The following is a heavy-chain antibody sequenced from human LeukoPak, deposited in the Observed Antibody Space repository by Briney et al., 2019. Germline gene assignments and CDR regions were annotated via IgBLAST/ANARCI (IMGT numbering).Heavy chain of an antibody. CDR2: ISSSGSTI. CDR1: GFTFSSYE. V-gene: IGHV3-48*03. D-gene: IGHD2-21*02. Sequence: QPGGSLRLSCAASGFTFSSYEMNWVRQAPGKGLEWVSYISSSGSTIYYADSVKGRFTISRDNAKNSLYLQMNSLRAEDTAVYYCARDPLVVVTAIEFDYWGQGTLVTVSS. J-gene: IGHJ4*02. CDR3: ARDPLVVVTAIEFDY.